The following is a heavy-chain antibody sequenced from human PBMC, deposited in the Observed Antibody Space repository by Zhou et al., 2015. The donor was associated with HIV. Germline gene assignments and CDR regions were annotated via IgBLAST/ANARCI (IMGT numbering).Heavy chain of an antibody. J-gene: IGHJ5*02. V-gene: IGHV1-2*02. Sequence: QVQLVQSGAEVKKPGASVKVSCKASGYTFTGYYMHWVRQAPGQGLEWMGWINPNSGGTNYAQKFQGRVTMTRDTSISTAYMELSRLRSDDTAVYYCARDQEKYYYDSSGYYPWGQGTLVTVSS. D-gene: IGHD3-22*01. CDR1: GYTFTGYY. CDR2: INPNSGGT. CDR3: ARDQEKYYYDSSGYYP.